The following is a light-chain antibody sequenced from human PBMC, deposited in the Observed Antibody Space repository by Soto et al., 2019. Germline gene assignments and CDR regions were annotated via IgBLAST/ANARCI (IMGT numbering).Light chain of an antibody. Sequence: DIQMTQSPSTLSASVGERVTITCRASQSITTWLAWYQQKPGKAPKLLIYKASSLEGGVPSRFSGSGSGTEFNITISSLQPDDFATYYCQQYNTYPLTFGGGNTVESK. CDR1: QSITTW. V-gene: IGKV1-5*03. CDR2: KAS. CDR3: QQYNTYPLT. J-gene: IGKJ4*01.